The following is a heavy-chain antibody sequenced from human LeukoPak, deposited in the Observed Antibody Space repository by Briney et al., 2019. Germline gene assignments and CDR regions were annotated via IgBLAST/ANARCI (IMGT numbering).Heavy chain of an antibody. CDR2: ISSSSSTI. CDR1: GFTFSSYN. Sequence: GGSLRLSCAASGFTFSSYNMNWVRQAPGKRLEWVSYISSSSSTIYYADSVKGRFTNSRDNAKNSLYLQMNSLRDEDTAVYYCARYGSGSYNRPFDYWGQGTLVTVSS. V-gene: IGHV3-48*02. CDR3: ARYGSGSYNRPFDY. J-gene: IGHJ4*02. D-gene: IGHD3-10*01.